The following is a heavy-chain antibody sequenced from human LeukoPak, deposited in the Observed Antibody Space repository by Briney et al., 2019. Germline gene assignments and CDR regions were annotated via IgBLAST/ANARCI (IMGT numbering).Heavy chain of an antibody. J-gene: IGHJ6*03. CDR3: AKVGLHDPSGHFYYMDV. Sequence: PGGSLTLSCAASGFSFSTYGMFWVRQAPGKGLEWVAFIRFDGRIQYYKDSVKGRFTISRDNSRNNLYLQINSLSAEDMAVYYCAKVGLHDPSGHFYYMDVWGKGTAVTVSS. D-gene: IGHD3-22*01. CDR1: GFSFSTYG. CDR2: IRFDGRIQ. V-gene: IGHV3-30*02.